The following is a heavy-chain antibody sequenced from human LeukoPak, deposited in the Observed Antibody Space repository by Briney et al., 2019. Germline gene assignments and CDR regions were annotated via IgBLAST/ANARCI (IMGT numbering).Heavy chain of an antibody. CDR2: IYDSAST. Sequence: AETLSLTCAVAAYSISSGCYGGWIRQPRGKWLEWIATIYDSASTDYNPSLKSRVTISVDTSQNQFSRKLSSETAADPAVYYCARLRSLGSSGYYYMDVWGKGTTVTVSS. V-gene: IGHV4-38-2*01. CDR1: AYSISSGCY. D-gene: IGHD6-6*01. J-gene: IGHJ6*03. CDR3: ARLRSLGSSGYYYMDV.